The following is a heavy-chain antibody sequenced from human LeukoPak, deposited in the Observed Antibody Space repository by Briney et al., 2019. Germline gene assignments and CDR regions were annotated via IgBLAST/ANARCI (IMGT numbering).Heavy chain of an antibody. CDR2: INHSGST. CDR3: ARAGIPWNPADC. V-gene: IGHV4-34*01. D-gene: IGHD1-14*01. Sequence: NPSETLSLTCAVYGGSFSGYYWSWIRQPPGKGLEWIGEINHSGSTNYNPSLKSRVTISIDKSKNQLSLKLSSVTAADTANYFCARAGIPWNPADCWGQGTLVIVSS. CDR1: GGSFSGYY. J-gene: IGHJ4*02.